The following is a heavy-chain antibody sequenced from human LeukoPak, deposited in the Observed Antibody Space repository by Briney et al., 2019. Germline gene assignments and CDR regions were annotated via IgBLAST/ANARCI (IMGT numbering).Heavy chain of an antibody. Sequence: PSETLSLTCTVSGGSISTYYWSCIRQPPGKGLEWIGYIYYSGSTNYNPSLKSRVTISVDTSKNQFSLKLSSVTAADTAVYYCARHTPLWMGVGAISPLDYRGQGTLVTVSS. D-gene: IGHD1-26*01. V-gene: IGHV4-59*08. CDR3: ARHTPLWMGVGAISPLDY. J-gene: IGHJ4*02. CDR1: GGSISTYY. CDR2: IYYSGST.